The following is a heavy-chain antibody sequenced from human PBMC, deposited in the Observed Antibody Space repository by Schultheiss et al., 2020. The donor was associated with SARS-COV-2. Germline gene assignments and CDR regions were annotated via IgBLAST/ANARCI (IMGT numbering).Heavy chain of an antibody. J-gene: IGHJ4*02. Sequence: SETLSLTCTVSGGSISSSTYYWSWIRQHPGKGLEWIGYIYYSGSTYYNPSLKSRVTISVDTSKNQFSLKLSSVTAADTAVYYCARADPGSGSYPIRRGFDYWGQGTLVTVSS. CDR1: GGSISSSTYY. V-gene: IGHV4-31*03. D-gene: IGHD3-10*01. CDR3: ARADPGSGSYPIRRGFDY. CDR2: IYYSGST.